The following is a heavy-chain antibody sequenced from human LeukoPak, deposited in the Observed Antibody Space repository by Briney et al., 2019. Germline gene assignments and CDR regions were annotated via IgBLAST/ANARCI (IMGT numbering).Heavy chain of an antibody. CDR1: GFTFSRFE. V-gene: IGHV3-48*03. CDR3: ARDMGYCSSSNCYTYYLDY. Sequence: GGSLRLSCVASGFTFSRFEMNWVRQAPGEGLEWVSYISGSGSSIYYADSVKGRFTISRDNAKNSLYLQMNSLRGEDTAVYYCARDMGYCSSSNCYTYYLDYWGQGTLVTVSS. CDR2: ISGSGSSI. D-gene: IGHD2-2*01. J-gene: IGHJ4*02.